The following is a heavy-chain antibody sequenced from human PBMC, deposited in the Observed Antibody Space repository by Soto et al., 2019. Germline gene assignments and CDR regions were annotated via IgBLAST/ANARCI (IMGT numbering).Heavy chain of an antibody. CDR3: ARSGVPAAVYYYGMDV. V-gene: IGHV3-74*01. Sequence: EVQLVESGGGLVQPGGSLRLSCAASGFTFSSYWMHWVRQAPGKGLVWVSRINSDGSSTSYADSVKGRFTISGDNAKNTLYLQMNSLRAEDTAVYYCARSGVPAAVYYYGMDVWGQGTTVTVSS. CDR1: GFTFSSYW. CDR2: INSDGSST. D-gene: IGHD2-2*01. J-gene: IGHJ6*02.